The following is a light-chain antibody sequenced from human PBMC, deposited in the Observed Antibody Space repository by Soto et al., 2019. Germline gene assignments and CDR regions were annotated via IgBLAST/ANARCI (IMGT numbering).Light chain of an antibody. CDR2: EVT. CDR1: SSDVGKNDR. Sequence: QSALTQPPSVSGSPGQSVTISCTGTSSDVGKNDRVSWYQQPPGTAPKLIIYEVTNRPSGVPARFSGSKSGNTASLTFSGLQAEDEADYYCSSYTSTSRYVFGAGTKVTVL. J-gene: IGLJ1*01. V-gene: IGLV2-18*02. CDR3: SSYTSTSRYV.